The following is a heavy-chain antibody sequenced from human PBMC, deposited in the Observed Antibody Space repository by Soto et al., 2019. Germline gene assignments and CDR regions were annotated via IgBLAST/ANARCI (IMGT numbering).Heavy chain of an antibody. CDR2: IIPIFGTA. CDR1: GGTFSSYA. D-gene: IGHD5-18*01. J-gene: IGHJ4*02. CDR3: ASYHPRRERRGYSYGPLDY. V-gene: IGHV1-69*13. Sequence: ASVKVSCKASGGTFSSYAISWVRQAPGQGLEWMGGIIPIFGTANYAQKFQGRVTITADESTSTAYMELSSLRSEDTAVYYCASYHPRRERRGYSYGPLDYWGQGTLVTVSS.